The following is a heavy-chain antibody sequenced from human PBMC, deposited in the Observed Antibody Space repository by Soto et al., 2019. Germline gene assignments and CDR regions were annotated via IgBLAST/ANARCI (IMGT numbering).Heavy chain of an antibody. CDR1: GYTFSSYG. V-gene: IGHV1-18*01. J-gene: IGHJ4*02. CDR3: ARAQGHSSSWSCAQDH. D-gene: IGHD6-13*01. Sequence: QVQLVQSGAEVKKPGASVKVSSKTYGYTFSSYGISWVRQAPGQGLERMGWISGDNGDTDYAQKFQGRVTMTTDTSTSTAYMATRGLSADATATYFGARAQGHSSSWSCAQDHWGQGTVVTVSS. CDR2: ISGDNGDT.